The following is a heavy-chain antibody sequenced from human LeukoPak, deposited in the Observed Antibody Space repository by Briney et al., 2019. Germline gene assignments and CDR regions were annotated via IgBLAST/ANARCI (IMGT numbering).Heavy chain of an antibody. CDR3: ATPYTSGWSLYFDN. V-gene: IGHV3-30-3*01. Sequence: QPGGSLRLSCAASGFTFSSYTMRWVRQAPDKGLEWVAVISHDGGNKYYADSVKGRFTISRDNSKNTLYLQMNGLRAEETAMYYCATPYTSGWSLYFDNWGQGTLVTVSS. J-gene: IGHJ4*02. CDR2: ISHDGGNK. CDR1: GFTFSSYT. D-gene: IGHD6-19*01.